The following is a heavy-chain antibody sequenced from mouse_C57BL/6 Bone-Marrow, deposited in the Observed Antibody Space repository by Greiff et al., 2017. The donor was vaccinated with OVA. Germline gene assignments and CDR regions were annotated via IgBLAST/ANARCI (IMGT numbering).Heavy chain of an antibody. CDR2: IYPCGGST. CDR1: GYTFTSYW. D-gene: IGHD1-1*01. J-gene: IGHJ3*01. V-gene: IGHV1-64*01. CDR3: ARSENYYYGSLLDY. Sequence: QVQLQQPGAELVKPGASVKLSCKASGYTFTSYWMHWVKQRPGHGLEWIGIIYPCGGSTNYNEKFKSKATLTVDKSSSTAYMQRSSLTSEDSAVYYCARSENYYYGSLLDYWGQGTPVTVSA.